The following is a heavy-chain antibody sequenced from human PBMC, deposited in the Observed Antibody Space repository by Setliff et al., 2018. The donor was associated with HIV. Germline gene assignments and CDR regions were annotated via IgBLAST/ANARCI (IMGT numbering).Heavy chain of an antibody. CDR3: ARRDGRSMNAFQI. Sequence: PGESLTISCKALDYTFTTYWIAWVRQMPGEGLEWMGIIYPDDSDIRYNPSFQNQITISADKSIATAYLQLNDLKASDTATYYCARRDGRSMNAFQIWGPGTMVTVS. J-gene: IGHJ3*01. V-gene: IGHV5-51*01. CDR1: DYTFTTYW. CDR2: IYPDDSDI. D-gene: IGHD2-21*01.